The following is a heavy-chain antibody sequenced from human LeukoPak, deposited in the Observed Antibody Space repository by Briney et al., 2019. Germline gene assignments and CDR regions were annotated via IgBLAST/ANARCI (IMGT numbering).Heavy chain of an antibody. CDR1: GGSISSYY. CDR2: IYYSGST. CDR3: ARDKTGSNYFDY. D-gene: IGHD4-11*01. Sequence: KPSETLSLTCTVSGGSISSYYWSWIRQPPGKGLEWIGYIYYSGSTNYNPSLKSRVTISVDTSKNQFSLKLSSVTAADTAVYYCARDKTGSNYFDYWGQGTLVTVSS. J-gene: IGHJ4*02. V-gene: IGHV4-59*01.